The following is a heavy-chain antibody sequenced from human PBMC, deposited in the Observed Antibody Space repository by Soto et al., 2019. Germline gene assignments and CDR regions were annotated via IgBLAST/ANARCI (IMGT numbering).Heavy chain of an antibody. CDR2: TYYSGST. D-gene: IGHD3-3*01. V-gene: IGHV4-59*01. CDR3: ARSAARGYDFWSGYFDY. J-gene: IGHJ4*02. CDR1: GGSISSYY. Sequence: QVQLQESGPGLVKPSETLSLTCTVSGGSISSYYWSGIRQPPGKGLEWIGYTYYSGSTNYNPSLKSRVTISVDTSKNQFSLKLSSVTAADTAVYYCARSAARGYDFWSGYFDYWGQGTLVTVSS.